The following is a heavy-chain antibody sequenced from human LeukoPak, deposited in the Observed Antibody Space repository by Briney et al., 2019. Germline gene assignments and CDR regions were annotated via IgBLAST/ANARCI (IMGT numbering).Heavy chain of an antibody. CDR1: GFTFSSYG. Sequence: GGSLRLSCAASGFTFSSYGMNWVRQAPGKGLEWVSYISSSSNIMNYADSVKGRFTTSRDNSKNTLYLQMNSLRAEDTAVYYCAKDLSGYGLYYFDYWGQGTLVTVSS. J-gene: IGHJ4*02. V-gene: IGHV3-48*01. CDR3: AKDLSGYGLYYFDY. CDR2: ISSSSNIM. D-gene: IGHD5-12*01.